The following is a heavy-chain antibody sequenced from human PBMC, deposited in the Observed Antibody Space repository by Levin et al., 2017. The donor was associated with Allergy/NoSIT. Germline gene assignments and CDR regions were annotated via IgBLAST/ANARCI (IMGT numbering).Heavy chain of an antibody. CDR1: GGSFSGYY. V-gene: IGHV4-34*01. J-gene: IGHJ4*02. CDR2: INHSGST. Sequence: SETLSLTCAVYGGSFSGYYWSWIRQPPGKGLEWIGEINHSGSTNFNPSLKSRVTISVDTSKNQFSLKLSSVTAADTAVYYCARAALVATNDYWGQGTLVTVSS. CDR3: ARAALVATNDY. D-gene: IGHD5-12*01.